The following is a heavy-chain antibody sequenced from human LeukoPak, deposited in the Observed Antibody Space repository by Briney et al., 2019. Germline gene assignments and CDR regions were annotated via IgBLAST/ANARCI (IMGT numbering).Heavy chain of an antibody. J-gene: IGHJ4*02. V-gene: IGHV3-23*01. CDR2: ISGSGGST. CDR3: ARPPEGVGAEYYFDY. Sequence: GGSLRLSCAASGFTFSSYAMSWVRQAPGKGLEWVSAISGSGGSTYYADSVKGRFTISRDNSKNTLYLQMNSLRAEDTAVYYCARPPEGVGAEYYFDYWGQGTLVTVSS. D-gene: IGHD1-26*01. CDR1: GFTFSSYA.